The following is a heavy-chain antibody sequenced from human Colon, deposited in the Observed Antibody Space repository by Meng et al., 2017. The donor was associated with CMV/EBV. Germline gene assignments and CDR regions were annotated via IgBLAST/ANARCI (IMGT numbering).Heavy chain of an antibody. CDR2: IHYSGGT. CDR3: ARAGARGVPVDL. Sequence: QGQLQEAGPRLVKPSETLPLTCTVSGDSIKNYYWTWLRQPAGKGLEWLGRIHYSGGTDDNPSLKSRVTLSIDTSKNQLSLKIYSVTAADTAVYYCARAGARGVPVDLWGQGTLVTVSS. CDR1: GDSIKNYY. D-gene: IGHD3-10*01. V-gene: IGHV4-4*07. J-gene: IGHJ4*02.